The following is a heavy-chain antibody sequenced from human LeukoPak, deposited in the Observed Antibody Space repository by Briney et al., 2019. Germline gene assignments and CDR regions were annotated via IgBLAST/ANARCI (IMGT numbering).Heavy chain of an antibody. D-gene: IGHD3-10*01. V-gene: IGHV1-2*06. Sequence: GASVKVSCKASGYTFTGYYMQWVRQAPGQGLEWMGRINPNSGGTNYAQKFQGRVTMTRDTSISTAYMELSRLRSDDTAVYYCARSLQVRGVIIGSHFDYWGQGTLVTVSS. J-gene: IGHJ4*02. CDR1: GYTFTGYY. CDR2: INPNSGGT. CDR3: ARSLQVRGVIIGSHFDY.